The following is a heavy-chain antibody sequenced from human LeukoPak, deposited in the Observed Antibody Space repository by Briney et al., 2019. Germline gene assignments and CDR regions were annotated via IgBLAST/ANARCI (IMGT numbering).Heavy chain of an antibody. CDR1: GGSFSGYY. V-gene: IGHV4-34*01. CDR3: ARGTWRVPEVYYYGSGRQKYFGY. J-gene: IGHJ4*02. Sequence: PSETLSLTCAVYGGSFSGYYWSWIRQPPGRGLEWIGEINHSGSTNYNPSLKSRVTISVDTSKNQFSLKLSSVTAADTAVYYCARGTWRVPEVYYYGSGRQKYFGYWGQGTLVTVSS. D-gene: IGHD3-10*01. CDR2: INHSGST.